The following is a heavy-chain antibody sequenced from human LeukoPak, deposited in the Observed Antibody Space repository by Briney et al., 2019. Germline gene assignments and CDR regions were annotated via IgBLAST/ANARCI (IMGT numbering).Heavy chain of an antibody. Sequence: GGSLRLSCAASGLTFDDYAMHWVRQAPGKGLEWVSLISGDGGSTYYADSVKGRFTISRDDSKNSLYLQMNSLRTEDTALYYCAKDIFPASVYWSGYYRPGRYYYGMDVWGQGTTVTVSS. J-gene: IGHJ6*02. CDR3: AKDIFPASVYWSGYYRPGRYYYGMDV. CDR2: ISGDGGST. D-gene: IGHD3-3*01. V-gene: IGHV3-43*02. CDR1: GLTFDDYA.